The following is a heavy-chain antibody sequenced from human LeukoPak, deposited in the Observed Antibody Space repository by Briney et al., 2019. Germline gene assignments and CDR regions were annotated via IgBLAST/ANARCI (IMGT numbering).Heavy chain of an antibody. Sequence: GGSLRLSCTASGFTFSSCAMSWVRQVPGKGLEWVSGISKNGANTYFADSVKGRFTISRDKSKNTLYLQMDSLRAEDTALYYCAKHFGYTSSSIQHWGQGTLVTVSS. D-gene: IGHD6-13*01. V-gene: IGHV3-23*01. CDR1: GFTFSSCA. CDR2: ISKNGANT. CDR3: AKHFGYTSSSIQH. J-gene: IGHJ1*01.